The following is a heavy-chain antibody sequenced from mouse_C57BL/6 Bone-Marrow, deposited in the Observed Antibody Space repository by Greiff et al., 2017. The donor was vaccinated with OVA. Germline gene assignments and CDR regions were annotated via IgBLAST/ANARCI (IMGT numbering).Heavy chain of an antibody. D-gene: IGHD6-1*01. Sequence: VKLVESGPGLVQPSQSLSITCTVSGFSLTSYGVHWVRQSPGKGLEWLGVIWRGGSTDYNADFMSRLSITKDNSKSQVFFKMNSLQADDTAIYYCAKTIYNLYAMDYWGQGTSVTVSS. J-gene: IGHJ4*01. CDR1: GFSLTSYG. V-gene: IGHV2-5*01. CDR2: IWRGGST. CDR3: AKTIYNLYAMDY.